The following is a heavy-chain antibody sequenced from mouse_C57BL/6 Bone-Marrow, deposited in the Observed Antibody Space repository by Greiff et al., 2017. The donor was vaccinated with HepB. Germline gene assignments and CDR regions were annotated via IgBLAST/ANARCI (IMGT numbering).Heavy chain of an antibody. CDR3: AIYYGSSFWYFDV. D-gene: IGHD1-1*01. CDR1: GFSLTSYG. J-gene: IGHJ1*03. Sequence: QVQLQQSGPGLVQPSQSLSITCTVSGFSLTSYGVHWVRQSPGKGLEWLGVIWSGGSTDYNAAFISRLSISKDNSKSQVFFKMNSLQADDTAIYYCAIYYGSSFWYFDVWGTGTTVTVSS. CDR2: IWSGGST. V-gene: IGHV2-2*01.